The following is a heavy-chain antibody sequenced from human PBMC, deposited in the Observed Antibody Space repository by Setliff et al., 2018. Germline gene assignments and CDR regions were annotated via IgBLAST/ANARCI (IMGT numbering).Heavy chain of an antibody. CDR1: GFTFSTSS. V-gene: IGHV3-7*01. CDR3: ARKIGFTYYYDTIKCVGFDP. J-gene: IGHJ5*02. D-gene: IGHD3-22*01. CDR2: IKQDGGET. Sequence: PGGSLRLSCAASGFTFSTSSMNWVRLAPGKGLEWVANIKQDGGETYYVDSVKGRFTISRDNAKNSLYLQMNSLRAEDTAVYYCARKIGFTYYYDTIKCVGFDPWGQGTLVTVSS.